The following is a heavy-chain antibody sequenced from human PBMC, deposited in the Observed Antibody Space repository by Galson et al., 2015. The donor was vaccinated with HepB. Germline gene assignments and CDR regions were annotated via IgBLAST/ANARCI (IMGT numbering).Heavy chain of an antibody. V-gene: IGHV3-23*01. D-gene: IGHD3-16*01. CDR3: VKEGAWFGGDWFDP. J-gene: IGHJ5*02. CDR1: GFIFRHHA. Sequence: SLRLSCAGSGFIFRHHAMARIRQAPGKGLEWVSGINGRGSTSSYSDAVKGRFPISRDNSKDTVFLQMDNLRPEDTAVYYCVKEGAWFGGDWFDPWGQGALVTVS. CDR2: INGRGSTS.